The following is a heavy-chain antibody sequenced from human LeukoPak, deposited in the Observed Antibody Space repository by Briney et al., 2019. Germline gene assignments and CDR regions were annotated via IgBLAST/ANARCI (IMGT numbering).Heavy chain of an antibody. V-gene: IGHV4-30-2*01. J-gene: IGHJ3*02. CDR1: GGSISSGGYS. CDR2: IYHSGRT. D-gene: IGHD3-22*01. CDR3: AREPYYYDSSGYRDAFDI. Sequence: SSQTLSLTCAVSGGSISSGGYSWSWIRQPPGKGLEWIGYIYHSGRTNYNPSLKSRVTISVDTSKNQFSLKLSSVTAADTAVYYCAREPYYYDSSGYRDAFDIWGQGTMVTVSS.